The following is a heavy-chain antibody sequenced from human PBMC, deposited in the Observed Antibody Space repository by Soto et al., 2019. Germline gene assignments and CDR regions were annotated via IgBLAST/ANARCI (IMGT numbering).Heavy chain of an antibody. Sequence: GGSLRLSCAASGFTFSSYEMNWVRQAPGKGLEWVSYISSSGSTIYYADSVKGRFTISRDNAKNSLYLQMNSLRAEDTAVYYCARSLRYFDRPEAFDIWGQGTMVTVSS. CDR2: ISSSGSTI. D-gene: IGHD3-9*01. CDR3: ARSLRYFDRPEAFDI. J-gene: IGHJ3*02. CDR1: GFTFSSYE. V-gene: IGHV3-48*03.